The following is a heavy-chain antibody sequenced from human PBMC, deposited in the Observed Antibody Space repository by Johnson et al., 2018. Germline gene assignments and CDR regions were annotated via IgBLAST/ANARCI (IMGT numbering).Heavy chain of an antibody. CDR1: GVSFSIYA. Sequence: EVQLLEAGGDWVQPRGSLRLSCAVSGVSFSIYAMTWVRQAPGKGLEWVAGISASGGGETTYYADSVKGRFTISRDNSKNTVYLQMNSLRPDDTAVYFFVKGQRGLPAFHFDYWGQGVLVTVSS. V-gene: IGHV3-23*01. CDR2: ISASGGGETT. J-gene: IGHJ4*02. CDR3: VKGQRGLPAFHFDY. D-gene: IGHD1-1*01.